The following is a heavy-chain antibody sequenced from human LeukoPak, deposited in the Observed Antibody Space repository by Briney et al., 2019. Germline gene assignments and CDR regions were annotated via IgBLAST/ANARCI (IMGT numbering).Heavy chain of an antibody. Sequence: GASVKVSCKASGYTFTGYYMHWVRQAPGQGLEWMGWINPNSGGTNYAQKFQGRVTMTRDTSISTAYMELSRLRSDDTAVYYCASEVDTAINDAFDIWGQGTMVTVSS. CDR3: ASEVDTAINDAFDI. CDR2: INPNSGGT. V-gene: IGHV1-2*02. CDR1: GYTFTGYY. D-gene: IGHD5-18*01. J-gene: IGHJ3*02.